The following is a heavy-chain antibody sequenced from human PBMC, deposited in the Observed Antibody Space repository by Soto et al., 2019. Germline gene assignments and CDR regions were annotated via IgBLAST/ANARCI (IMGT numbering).Heavy chain of an antibody. Sequence: VKVSCKASGYTFTSYGISWVRQAPGQGLEWMGWISAYNGNTNYAQKLQGRVTMTTDTSTSTAYMELRSLRSDDTAVYYCARDLYDFWSAPGVFDYWGQGTLVTVSS. J-gene: IGHJ4*02. D-gene: IGHD3-3*01. CDR3: ARDLYDFWSAPGVFDY. CDR2: ISAYNGNT. V-gene: IGHV1-18*01. CDR1: GYTFTSYG.